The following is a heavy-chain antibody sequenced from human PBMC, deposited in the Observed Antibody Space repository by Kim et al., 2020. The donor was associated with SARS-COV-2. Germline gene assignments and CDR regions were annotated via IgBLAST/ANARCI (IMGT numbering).Heavy chain of an antibody. CDR3: ARGLGGSSSSISYYFYY. V-gene: IGHV4-34*01. J-gene: IGHJ4*02. D-gene: IGHD6-13*01. Sequence: LKSRVTITVDTSKNQFSLKLSSVPAADTAVYYCARGLGGSSSSISYYFYYWGQGTLVTVSS.